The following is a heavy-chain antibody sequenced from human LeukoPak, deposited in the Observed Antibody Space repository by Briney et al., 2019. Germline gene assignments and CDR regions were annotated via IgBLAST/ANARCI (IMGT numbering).Heavy chain of an antibody. CDR2: IYYSGST. CDR3: ARQDGIVVDSNWFDP. CDR1: GGSISSSSYY. Sequence: SETLSLTCTVSGGSISSSSYYWGWIRQPPGKGLEWIGSIYYSGSTYYNPSLKSRVTISVNTSKNQFSLKLSSVTAADTAVYYCARQDGIVVDSNWFDPWGQGTLVTVSS. V-gene: IGHV4-39*01. D-gene: IGHD3-22*01. J-gene: IGHJ5*02.